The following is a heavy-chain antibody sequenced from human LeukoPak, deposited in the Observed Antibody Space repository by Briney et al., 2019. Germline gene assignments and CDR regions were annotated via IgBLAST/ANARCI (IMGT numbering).Heavy chain of an antibody. CDR3: ARVSGYSYGGNDY. J-gene: IGHJ4*02. CDR2: IYYSGST. D-gene: IGHD5-18*01. Sequence: PSETLSLTCTVSGDSISSYYWSWIRQPPGKGLEWIGYIYYSGSTNYNPSLKSRVTISVDTSKNQFSLKLNSVTAADTAVYYCARVSGYSYGGNDYWGQGTLVTVSS. V-gene: IGHV4-59*01. CDR1: GDSISSYY.